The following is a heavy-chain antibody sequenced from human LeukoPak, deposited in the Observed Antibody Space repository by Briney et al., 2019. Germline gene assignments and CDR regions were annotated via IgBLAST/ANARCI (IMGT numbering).Heavy chain of an antibody. V-gene: IGHV4-59*01. Sequence: SETMSLTSTASNGSISDFYWSWIRQSPGKTLEWIGYIYNSGSTNYNPSLKSRVSISVDKSKNHFTLKMDAVTAADTAVYYCARDRSGWIDFWGQGTLVTVSS. J-gene: IGHJ4*02. CDR2: IYNSGST. CDR3: ARDRSGWIDF. CDR1: NGSISDFY. D-gene: IGHD6-19*01.